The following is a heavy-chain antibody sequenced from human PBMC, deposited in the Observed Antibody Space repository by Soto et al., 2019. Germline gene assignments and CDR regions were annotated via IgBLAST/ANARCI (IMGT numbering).Heavy chain of an antibody. V-gene: IGHV1-3*01. CDR3: ARDPCINRCPDY. J-gene: IGHJ4*02. D-gene: IGHD2-15*01. CDR2: IXAGNGXT. Sequence: XSVKXSCKASGCTFTSYAMHGVRQAPGQRLEWMGWIXAGNGXTKYSQKFQGXXAITRDTXXSTGYMELSSLRSEDTAVYYCARDPCINRCPDYRGQGTLVTVSS. CDR1: GCTFTSYA.